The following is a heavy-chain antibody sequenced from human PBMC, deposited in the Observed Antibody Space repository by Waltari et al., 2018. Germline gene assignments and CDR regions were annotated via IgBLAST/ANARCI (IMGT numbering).Heavy chain of an antibody. V-gene: IGHV1-69*13. J-gene: IGHJ5*02. D-gene: IGHD4-17*01. CDR2: IIPIFGTA. Sequence: QVQLVQSGAEVKKPGSSVKVSCKASGDTFSNYAITWVRQAPGQGLEWMGRIIPIFGTANYAQKFQGRVTITADKSTSTAYMELSSLRSEDTAVYYCARDLAPYGDPADNWFDPWGQGTLVTVSS. CDR1: GDTFSNYA. CDR3: ARDLAPYGDPADNWFDP.